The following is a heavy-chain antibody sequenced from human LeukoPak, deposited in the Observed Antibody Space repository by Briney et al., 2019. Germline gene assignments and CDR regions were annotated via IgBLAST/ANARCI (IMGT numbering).Heavy chain of an antibody. J-gene: IGHJ1*01. CDR3: AKGGSYYDSSGYFPWESFQP. CDR1: GGSFSGYY. V-gene: IGHV4-34*01. Sequence: KPSETLSLTCAVYGGSFSGYYWSWIRQPPGKGLEWIGEINHSGSTNYNPSLKSRVTISVDTSKNQFSLKLSSVTAADTALYYCAKGGSYYDSSGYFPWESFQPWGQGTLVTVSS. D-gene: IGHD3-22*01. CDR2: INHSGST.